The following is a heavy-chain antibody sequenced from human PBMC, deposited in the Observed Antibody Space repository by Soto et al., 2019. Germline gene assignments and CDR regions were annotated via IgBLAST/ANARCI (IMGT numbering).Heavy chain of an antibody. CDR2: LENSGDNT. J-gene: IGHJ6*02. Sequence: GGSLRLSCAASGFTFSTYAMAWVRQAPGKGLEWVSTLENSGDNTYYADSVKGRFTISRGNSKGTLYLQMNSLRAEDTALYYCAKGRSYYYYYGVDVWGQGTTVTVSS. V-gene: IGHV3-23*01. CDR1: GFTFSTYA. CDR3: AKGRSYYYYYGVDV.